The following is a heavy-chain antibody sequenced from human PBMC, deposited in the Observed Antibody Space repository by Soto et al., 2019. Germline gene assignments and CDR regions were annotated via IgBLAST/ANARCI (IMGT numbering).Heavy chain of an antibody. J-gene: IGHJ6*02. D-gene: IGHD2-2*01. Sequence: QVQLVQSGAEVKKPGSSVKVSCKASGGTFSRHSITWVRQAPGHGLEWMGGFMTFFDIASYAQKFQGRVTITADKSTSTAYMELSSLRSEDTAVYYCAREDRDRERALVPAAIDGMDVWGQGTTVTVSS. V-gene: IGHV1-69*08. CDR2: FMTFFDIA. CDR1: GGTFSRHS. CDR3: AREDRDRERALVPAAIDGMDV.